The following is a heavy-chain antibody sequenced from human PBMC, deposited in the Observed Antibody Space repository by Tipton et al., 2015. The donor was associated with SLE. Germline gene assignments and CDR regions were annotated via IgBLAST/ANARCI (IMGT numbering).Heavy chain of an antibody. CDR2: ISYSGST. CDR1: GGSLTSGTYY. CDR3: ARDQGEETGTPTRFDS. D-gene: IGHD1/OR15-1a*01. V-gene: IGHV4-39*07. Sequence: TLSLTCAVSGGSLTSGTYYWGWIRQPPGKGLEWFGSLYYSGSISYSGSTYYNPSLKSRVTISVDTSKKQFSLKLSSVTAADTAVYYCARDQGEETGTPTRFDSWGQGTLVTVSS. J-gene: IGHJ4*02.